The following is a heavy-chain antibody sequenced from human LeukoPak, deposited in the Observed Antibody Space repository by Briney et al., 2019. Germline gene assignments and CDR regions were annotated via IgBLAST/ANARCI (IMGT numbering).Heavy chain of an antibody. CDR2: FYHSGST. CDR1: AYSISSGYY. V-gene: IGHV4-38-2*01. J-gene: IGHJ5*02. Sequence: SETLSLTCAVSAYSISSGYYWGWIRQPPGKGLEWIGSFYHSGSTYYNPSLKSRVTISVDTSKNQFSLKLTSVTAGDTAINYCARKKRFLDPFDLWGQGTLVTVSS. CDR3: ARKKRFLDPFDL. D-gene: IGHD3-3*01.